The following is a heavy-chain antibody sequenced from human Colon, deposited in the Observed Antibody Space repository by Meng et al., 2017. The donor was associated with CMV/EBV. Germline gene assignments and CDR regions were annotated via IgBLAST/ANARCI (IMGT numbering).Heavy chain of an antibody. CDR1: GLTITNSY. D-gene: IGHD1-26*01. CDR2: IYNGGST. Sequence: LSGGVSGLTITNSYMPWVRQPPGRGLAWVSIIYNGGSTSYGSSVKGRFTISRDISRNMVFLQMNSLRSDDTAVYYCARDTSGAGMDHWGQGTVVTVSS. V-gene: IGHV3-53*05. CDR3: ARDTSGAGMDH. J-gene: IGHJ4*02.